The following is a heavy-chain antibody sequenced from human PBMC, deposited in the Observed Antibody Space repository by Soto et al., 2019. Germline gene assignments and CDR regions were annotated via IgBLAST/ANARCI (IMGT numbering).Heavy chain of an antibody. V-gene: IGHV3-23*01. CDR1: GFTFKYYA. J-gene: IGHJ1*01. CDR2: ISGSGDKT. CDR3: ARESKWYGGQYFQD. D-gene: IGHD2-8*01. Sequence: EVQLLQSGGGLAQPGTSLRLSCAASGFTFKYYAMTWVRQAPGKGLEWVSTISGSGDKTDYADSVKGPFRVSRDNSKDTLYLQMDSLRADDTALYYCARESKWYGGQYFQDWGQGTLVTVSS.